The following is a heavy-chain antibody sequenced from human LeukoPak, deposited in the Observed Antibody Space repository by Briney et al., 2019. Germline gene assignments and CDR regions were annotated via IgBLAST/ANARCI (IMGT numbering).Heavy chain of an antibody. Sequence: SVKVSCKASGGTFSSYTISWVRQAPGQGLEWMGRIIPILGIANYAQKFQGRVTITADKSTSTAYLELSSLRSEDTAVYYCARAGRAARSYYYYYMDVWGKGTTVTVSS. CDR3: ARAGRAARSYYYYYMDV. CDR1: GGTFSSYT. V-gene: IGHV1-69*02. D-gene: IGHD6-6*01. J-gene: IGHJ6*03. CDR2: IIPILGIA.